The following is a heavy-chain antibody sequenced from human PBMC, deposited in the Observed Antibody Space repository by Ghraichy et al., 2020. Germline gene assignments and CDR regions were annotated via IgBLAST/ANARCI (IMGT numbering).Heavy chain of an antibody. CDR2: ISAYNGNT. V-gene: IGHV1-18*04. J-gene: IGHJ4*02. CDR3: AIVSGDSDY. D-gene: IGHD4-17*01. CDR1: GYTFTRYG. Sequence: ASVKVSCKASGYTFTRYGISWVRQALGQGLEWMGWISAYNGNTKYAQKVQDRVTMTTDNSTRTAYMELRSLRSDDTAGYYCAIVSGDSDYWGQGTLVIVSS.